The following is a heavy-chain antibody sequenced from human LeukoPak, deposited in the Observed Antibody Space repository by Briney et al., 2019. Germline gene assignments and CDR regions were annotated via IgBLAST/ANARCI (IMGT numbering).Heavy chain of an antibody. CDR2: ISPYNGNT. CDR1: VYSFTSYG. CDR3: ASEEVGATLDY. V-gene: IGHV1-18*01. J-gene: IGHJ4*02. Sequence: GASVKVSCKPSVYSFTSYGISWVRQAPGQGREGMGWISPYNGNTHYAQKLQGRVTMTTAASTSTAYMELRSLRSDDADVYYCASEEVGATLDYWGQGTLVTVSS. D-gene: IGHD1-26*01.